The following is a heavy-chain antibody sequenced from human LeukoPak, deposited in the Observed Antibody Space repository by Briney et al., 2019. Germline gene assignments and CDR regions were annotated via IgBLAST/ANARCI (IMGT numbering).Heavy chain of an antibody. CDR1: GFTFSSYG. D-gene: IGHD6-19*01. CDR2: ISATGGST. CDR3: AKGGYSSGWRNYFDY. V-gene: IGHV3-23*01. J-gene: IGHJ4*02. Sequence: GGSLRLSCAASGFTFSSYGITWVRQAPGEGMEWVSTISATGGSTYYADSVKGRFTISRDNSKDTLYLQMNSLRAEDTAVYYCAKGGYSSGWRNYFDYWGQGTLVTVSS.